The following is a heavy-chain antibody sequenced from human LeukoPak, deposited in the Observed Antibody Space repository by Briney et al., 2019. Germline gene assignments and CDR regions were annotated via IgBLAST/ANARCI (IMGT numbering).Heavy chain of an antibody. CDR1: GFTFDDYA. V-gene: IGHV3-9*01. Sequence: GRSLRLSCAASGFTFDDYAMHWVRQAPGKGLEWVSGISWNSGSIGYADSVKGRFTISRDNAKNSLYLQMNSLRAEDTALYYCAKGGGYSCGTEYYFDYWGQGTLVTVSS. CDR2: ISWNSGSI. CDR3: AKGGGYSCGTEYYFDY. J-gene: IGHJ4*02. D-gene: IGHD5-18*01.